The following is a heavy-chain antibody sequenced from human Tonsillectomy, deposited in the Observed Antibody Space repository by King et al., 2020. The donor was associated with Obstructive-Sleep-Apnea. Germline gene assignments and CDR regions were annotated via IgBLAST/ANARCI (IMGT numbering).Heavy chain of an antibody. CDR2: IKQDGSEK. CDR3: ARDRAESYDSSGYYPYGAFDI. Sequence: VQLVESGGGLVQPGGSLRLSCAASGFTFSSYWMSWVRQAPGKGLEWVANIKQDGSEKYYVDSVKGRFTISRDNAKNSLYLQMNSPRAEDTALYYCARDRAESYDSSGYYPYGAFDIWGQGTMVTVSS. CDR1: GFTFSSYW. D-gene: IGHD3-22*01. V-gene: IGHV3-7*03. J-gene: IGHJ3*02.